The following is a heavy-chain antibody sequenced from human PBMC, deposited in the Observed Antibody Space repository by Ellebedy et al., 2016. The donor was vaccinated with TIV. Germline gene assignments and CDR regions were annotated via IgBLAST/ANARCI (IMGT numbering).Heavy chain of an antibody. J-gene: IGHJ4*02. D-gene: IGHD3-10*01. CDR2: INQDGSQK. Sequence: GGSLRLXXAASGFTFSTYWMHWVRQAPGKGLEWVANINQDGSQKYYVDSVKGRVTISRDNAKNSLYLQMNSLSAEDTAVYYCARAVGGSGSYWGQGTLVTVSP. CDR3: ARAVGGSGSY. V-gene: IGHV3-7*01. CDR1: GFTFSTYW.